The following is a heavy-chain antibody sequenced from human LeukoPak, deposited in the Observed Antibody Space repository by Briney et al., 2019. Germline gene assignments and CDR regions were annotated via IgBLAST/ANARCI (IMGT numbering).Heavy chain of an antibody. Sequence: SETLSLTCSVSGASISIGNYFGNWVRQSPVKGLEWIGCISYSGTTHYNPSLKSRVTIFVDTSKNQFSLNLNSVTASDTAVYYCARSFDYWGQGTLVAVSS. CDR1: GASISIGNYF. J-gene: IGHJ4*02. CDR3: ARSFDY. CDR2: ISYSGTT. V-gene: IGHV4-39*01.